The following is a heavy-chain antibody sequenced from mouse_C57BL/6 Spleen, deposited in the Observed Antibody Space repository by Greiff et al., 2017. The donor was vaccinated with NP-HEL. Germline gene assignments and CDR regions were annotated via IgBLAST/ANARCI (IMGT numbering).Heavy chain of an antibody. CDR2: IWTGGGT. CDR1: GFSLTSYA. Sequence: QVQLKQSGPGLVAPSQSLSITCTVSGFSLTSYAISWVRQPPGKGLEWLGVIWTGGGTNYNSALKSRLSISKDNSKSQVFLKMNSLQTDDTARYYCARNDYYGSSYVGYAMDYWGQRTSVTVSS. CDR3: ARNDYYGSSYVGYAMDY. D-gene: IGHD1-1*01. J-gene: IGHJ4*01. V-gene: IGHV2-9-1*01.